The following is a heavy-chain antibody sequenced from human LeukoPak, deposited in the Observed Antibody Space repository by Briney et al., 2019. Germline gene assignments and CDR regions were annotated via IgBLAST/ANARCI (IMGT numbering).Heavy chain of an antibody. Sequence: TGGSLRLSCETFGFTFSSYSMNWVRQAPGRGLEWVATLSGSGAGTYYSDSVQGRFTISRDNSKRTLFLQMNSLRAEDTAFYYCAKAELGVDTFFDYWGQGTLVTVSS. CDR3: AKAELGVDTFFDY. J-gene: IGHJ4*02. V-gene: IGHV3-23*01. CDR2: LSGSGAGT. D-gene: IGHD3-3*01. CDR1: GFTFSSYS.